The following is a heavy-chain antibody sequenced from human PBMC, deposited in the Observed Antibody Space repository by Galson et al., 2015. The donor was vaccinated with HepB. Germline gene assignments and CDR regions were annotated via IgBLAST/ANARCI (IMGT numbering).Heavy chain of an antibody. Sequence: SLRLSCAASGFTFTNSGIHWVRQAPGKGLEWVAVIWYDGNSKQFAESVKGRFTISRDNSRNTVYLQMNTLRVEDKAVYYCVRDAKMDTGIDYMDVWGKGTTVTVSS. CDR2: IWYDGNSK. V-gene: IGHV3-33*08. D-gene: IGHD5-18*01. CDR3: VRDAKMDTGIDYMDV. CDR1: GFTFTNSG. J-gene: IGHJ6*03.